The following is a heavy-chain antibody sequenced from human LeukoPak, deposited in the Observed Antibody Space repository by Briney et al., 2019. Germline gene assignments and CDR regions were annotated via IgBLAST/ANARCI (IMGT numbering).Heavy chain of an antibody. D-gene: IGHD3-22*01. CDR3: ARVDNYDSSALDY. V-gene: IGHV4-31*03. CDR2: IYYSGST. J-gene: IGHJ4*02. CDR1: GGSISSGGYY. Sequence: SETLSLTCTVSGGSISSGGYYWSWIRQHPGKGLEWIGYIYYSGSTYYNPSLKSRVTISVDTSKNQFSLKLSSVTAADTAVYYCARVDNYDSSALDYWGQGTLVTVSS.